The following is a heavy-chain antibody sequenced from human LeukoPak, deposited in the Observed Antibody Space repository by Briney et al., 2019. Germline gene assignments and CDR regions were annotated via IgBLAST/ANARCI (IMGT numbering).Heavy chain of an antibody. D-gene: IGHD6-13*01. CDR3: ARGAAGTANWFDP. J-gene: IGHJ5*02. CDR2: IDYSGST. Sequence: PSETLSLTCTVSGGSISSYYGSWIRQPPGKGREGIGYIDYSGSTNYNPSLKRRVTISVDTSKNQFSLELSSVTAADTAVYYCARGAAGTANWFDPWGQGPLVTVSS. V-gene: IGHV4-59*01. CDR1: GGSISSYY.